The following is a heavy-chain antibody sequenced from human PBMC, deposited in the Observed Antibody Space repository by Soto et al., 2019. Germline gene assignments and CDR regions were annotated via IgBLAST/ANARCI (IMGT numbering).Heavy chain of an antibody. V-gene: IGHV3-23*01. D-gene: IGHD3-3*01. CDR3: AKATPTAYYDFWSGYFPQRDYYYYYGMDV. CDR2: ISGSGGST. Sequence: GGSLRLSCAASGFTFSSYAMSWVRQAPGKGLEWVSAISGSGGSTYYADSVKGRFTISRDNSKNTLYLQMNSLRAEDTAVYYCAKATPTAYYDFWSGYFPQRDYYYYYGMDVWGQGTTVTVSS. J-gene: IGHJ6*02. CDR1: GFTFSSYA.